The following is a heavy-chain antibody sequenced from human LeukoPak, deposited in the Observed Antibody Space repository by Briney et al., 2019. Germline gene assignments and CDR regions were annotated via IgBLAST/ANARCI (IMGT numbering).Heavy chain of an antibody. CDR2: IYYSGST. V-gene: IGHV4-59*08. D-gene: IGHD2-15*01. J-gene: IGHJ4*02. CDR1: GGSISSYY. Sequence: SETLSLTCTVSGGSISSYYWSWIRQPPGKGLEWIGYIYYSGSTNYNPSLKSRVTISVDTSKNQFSLELSSVTAADTAVYYCARQSGYCSGGSCYAGLVDYWGQGTLVTVSS. CDR3: ARQSGYCSGGSCYAGLVDY.